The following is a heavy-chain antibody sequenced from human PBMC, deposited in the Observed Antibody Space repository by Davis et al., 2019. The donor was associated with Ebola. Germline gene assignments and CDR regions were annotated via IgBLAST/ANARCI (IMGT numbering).Heavy chain of an antibody. CDR2: ISSSSSYI. CDR1: GFTFSSYS. D-gene: IGHD6-19*01. Sequence: GESLKISCAASGFTFSSYSMNWVRQAPGNGLEWVSSISSSSSYIYYADSVKGRFTISRDNAKNSLYLQMNSLRAEDTAVYYCARGSSGWAYRGGYWGQGTLVTVSS. CDR3: ARGSSGWAYRGGY. V-gene: IGHV3-21*01. J-gene: IGHJ4*02.